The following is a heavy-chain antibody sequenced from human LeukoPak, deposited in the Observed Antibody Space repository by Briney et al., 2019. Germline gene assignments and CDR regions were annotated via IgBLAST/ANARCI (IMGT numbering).Heavy chain of an antibody. D-gene: IGHD2-15*01. CDR2: ISYDGRID. CDR1: GFTFNSYA. V-gene: IGHV3-33*01. Sequence: PGGSLRLSCAASGFTFNSYAMHWFRQAPGKGLECVAVISYDGRIDYYANSLKGRLTISRSNSKNTLYLQMDSLRADDTALNYCAREADCSGVNCYRGLFDIGGQGTMITVSS. CDR3: AREADCSGVNCYRGLFDI. J-gene: IGHJ3*02.